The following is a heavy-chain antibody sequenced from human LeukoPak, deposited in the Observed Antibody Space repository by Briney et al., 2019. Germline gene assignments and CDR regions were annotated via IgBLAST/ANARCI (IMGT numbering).Heavy chain of an antibody. CDR3: ARVASSSWHPTNYYYMDV. J-gene: IGHJ6*03. Sequence: ASVKVSCKASGYTFTGYHIHWVRQAPGQGLEWMGWISAYNGNTNYAQKLQGRVTMTTDTSTSTAYMELRSLRSDDTAVYYCARVASSSWHPTNYYYMDVWGKGTTVTVSS. V-gene: IGHV1-18*04. CDR1: GYTFTGYH. D-gene: IGHD6-13*01. CDR2: ISAYNGNT.